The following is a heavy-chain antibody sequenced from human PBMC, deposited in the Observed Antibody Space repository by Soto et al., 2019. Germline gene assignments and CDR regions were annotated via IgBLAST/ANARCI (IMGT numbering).Heavy chain of an antibody. CDR1: GFTFSSYA. Sequence: EVQLLESGGGLVQPGGSLRLSCAASGFTFSSYAMSWVRQAPGKGLEWVSAISGSGGSTYYADSVKGRFTISRDNSKNTLYLQMNSLRAEDTAVYYCAKDNYRLALAGTMFDYWGQGTLVTVSS. D-gene: IGHD6-19*01. J-gene: IGHJ4*02. V-gene: IGHV3-23*01. CDR3: AKDNYRLALAGTMFDY. CDR2: ISGSGGST.